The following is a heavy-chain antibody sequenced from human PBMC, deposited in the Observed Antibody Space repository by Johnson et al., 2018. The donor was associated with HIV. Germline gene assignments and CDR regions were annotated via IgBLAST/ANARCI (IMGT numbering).Heavy chain of an antibody. V-gene: IGHV3-11*04. CDR2: ISNSGRTI. D-gene: IGHD2-21*01. J-gene: IGHJ3*02. CDR3: AKDGTPLTYCGGDCYRHAFDI. CDR1: GFTFSDYY. Sequence: QVQLVESGGGLVQPGGSLRLSCVASGFTFSDYYMSWVRQAPGKGPEWVSYISNSGRTIYSADAVQGRFTLTRYHAKNSLYVQMNSLRVEDTAVYYCAKDGTPLTYCGGDCYRHAFDIWGHGTMVTVSS.